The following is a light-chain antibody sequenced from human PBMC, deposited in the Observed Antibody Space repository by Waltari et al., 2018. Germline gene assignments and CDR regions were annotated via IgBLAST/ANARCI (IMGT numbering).Light chain of an antibody. CDR3: QSADGSRTYVV. Sequence: SYELTQPPSVSVSPGQTARITCSGAALPRQSAYWYKQRPGQAPMLMIYQDTQRPTEIPERFSGSSAGTTVSLTISEIQAEDEADYYCQSADGSRTYVVFGGRTKLTGL. CDR1: ALPRQS. J-gene: IGLJ2*01. V-gene: IGLV3-25*03. CDR2: QDT.